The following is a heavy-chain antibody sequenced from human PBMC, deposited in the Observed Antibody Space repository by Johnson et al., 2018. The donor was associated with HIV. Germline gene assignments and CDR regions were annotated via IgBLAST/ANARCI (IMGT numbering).Heavy chain of an antibody. CDR1: GFTFSSYA. CDR3: AKGRSSTPWEHAFDI. V-gene: IGHV3-23*04. CDR2: ISWNSGSI. J-gene: IGHJ3*02. D-gene: IGHD1-1*01. Sequence: MQLVESGGGLVQPGGSLRLSCAASGFTFSSYAMSWVRQAPGKGLEWVSAISWNSGSIGYADSVKGRFTISRDNSKNTLYLQMNSLRGEDTAVYYCAKGRSSTPWEHAFDIWGQGTMVTVSS.